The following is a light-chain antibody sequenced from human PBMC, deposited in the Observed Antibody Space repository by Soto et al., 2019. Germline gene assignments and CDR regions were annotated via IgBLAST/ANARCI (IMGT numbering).Light chain of an antibody. CDR1: TSEVGGYNY. J-gene: IGLJ1*01. CDR3: SSYTSSSTQYV. CDR2: YVS. V-gene: IGLV2-14*03. Sequence: QSALTQPASVSGSPGQSITISCTGTTSEVGGYNYVSWYQQHPGKAPKLIIYYVSDRPSGISNRFSGSKSGNTASLTISGLQAEDEADYYCSSYTSSSTQYVFGTGTKVTVL.